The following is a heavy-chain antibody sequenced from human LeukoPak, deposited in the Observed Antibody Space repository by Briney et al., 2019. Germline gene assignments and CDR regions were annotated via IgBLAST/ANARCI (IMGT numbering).Heavy chain of an antibody. Sequence: SETLSLTCAVYVGSFSGYYWSCMSDPPGRGLEWIGEINHSGSTNYNPHLKSRVTISVDTSKNQISLKLSSVTAADTAAYYCARDFSVAGTGYDYWGQGTLVTVSS. CDR1: VGSFSGYY. D-gene: IGHD6-19*01. J-gene: IGHJ4*02. V-gene: IGHV4-34*01. CDR3: ARDFSVAGTGYDY. CDR2: INHSGST.